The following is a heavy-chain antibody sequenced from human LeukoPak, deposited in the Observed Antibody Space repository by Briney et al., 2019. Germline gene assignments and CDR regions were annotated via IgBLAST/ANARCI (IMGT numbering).Heavy chain of an antibody. CDR2: IHYTGST. D-gene: IGHD1-26*01. CDR1: GASLTSSEYY. CDR3: ARESSFKSSGSYYPFDP. Sequence: SETLSLTCSVSGASLTSSEYYWAWIRQSPGRGLEWIASIHYTGSTYYNPSLESRVTISVDTSKRQFSLHLTSVTAADTAVYHCARESSFKSSGSYYPFDPWGQGTLVTVSS. V-gene: IGHV4-39*02. J-gene: IGHJ5*02.